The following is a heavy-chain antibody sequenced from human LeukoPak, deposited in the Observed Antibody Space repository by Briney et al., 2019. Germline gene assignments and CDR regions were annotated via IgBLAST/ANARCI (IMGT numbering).Heavy chain of an antibody. CDR1: GGSISSSSYY. CDR3: ARQTLTVDTAMDFDP. V-gene: IGHV4-39*01. CDR2: IYYSGST. J-gene: IGHJ5*02. D-gene: IGHD5-18*01. Sequence: SETLSLTCTVSGGSISSSSYYWGWIRQPPGKGLGWIGSIYYSGSTYYNPSLKSRVTISVDTSKNQFSLKLSSVTAADTAVYYCARQTLTVDTAMDFDPWGQGTLVTVSS.